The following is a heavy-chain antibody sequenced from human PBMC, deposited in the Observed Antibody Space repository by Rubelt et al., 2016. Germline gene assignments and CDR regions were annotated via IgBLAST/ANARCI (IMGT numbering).Heavy chain of an antibody. V-gene: IGHV3-66*01. CDR1: GLTVRSNY. CDR2: INSAGDT. J-gene: IGHJ4*02. CDR3: ARTSSSSCDY. Sequence: PGGSLRLSCGASGLTVRSNYMSWVRQAPGKGLEWVSMINSAGDTYYADSVKGRFVISRDNAKNSLYLQMNSLRDDDTAVYYCARTSSSSCDYWGQGTLVTVSS. D-gene: IGHD6-6*01.